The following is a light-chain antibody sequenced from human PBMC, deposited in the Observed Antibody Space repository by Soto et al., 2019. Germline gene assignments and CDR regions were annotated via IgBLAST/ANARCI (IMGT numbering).Light chain of an antibody. J-gene: IGLJ1*01. Sequence: QSVLTQLPSASGSPGQSVAISCTGTSSDVGGYNYVSWYQQHPGKAPKLMIYEVNKRPSGVPDRFSGSKSGNTASLTVSGLQAEDEADYYCSSFAGSSIPYVFGTGTKLTVL. CDR3: SSFAGSSIPYV. CDR2: EVN. CDR1: SSDVGGYNY. V-gene: IGLV2-8*01.